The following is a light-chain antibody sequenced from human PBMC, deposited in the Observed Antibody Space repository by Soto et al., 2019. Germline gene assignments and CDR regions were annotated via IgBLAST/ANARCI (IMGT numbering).Light chain of an antibody. V-gene: IGKV3-11*01. CDR3: QHRGKWPRT. Sequence: EIVLTQSPATLSLSPGERATLSCRASQSVSSYLAWYQQKPGQVPRLLISGASNRATGIPARFSGSGSGTDFSLTISSLESEDFAVYYCQHRGKWPRTFGQGNKLELK. CDR1: QSVSSY. J-gene: IGKJ2*01. CDR2: GAS.